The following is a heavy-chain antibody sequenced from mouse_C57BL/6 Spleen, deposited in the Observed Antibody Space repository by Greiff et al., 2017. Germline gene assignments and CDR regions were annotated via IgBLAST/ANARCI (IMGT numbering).Heavy chain of an antibody. CDR3: ARWWFDY. V-gene: IGHV1-82*01. CDR2: IYPGDGDT. J-gene: IGHJ2*01. Sequence: QVQLKQSGPELVKPGASVKISCKASGYAFSSSWMNWVKQRPGQGLEWIGRIYPGDGDTNYNGKFKGKATLTADKSSSTAYMQLSSLTSEDSAVYYCARWWFDYWGQGTTLTVSS. D-gene: IGHD1-1*02. CDR1: GYAFSSSW.